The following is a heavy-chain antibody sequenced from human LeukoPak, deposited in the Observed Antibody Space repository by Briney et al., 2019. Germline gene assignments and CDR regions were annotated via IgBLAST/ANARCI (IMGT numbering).Heavy chain of an antibody. J-gene: IGHJ4*02. D-gene: IGHD2-15*01. CDR3: ARGILL. CDR1: GYPISSDYF. V-gene: IGHV4-38-2*01. CDR2: IYHSGST. Sequence: SETLSLTCAVSGYPISSDYFWGWIRQPPGKGLEYIGAIYHSGSTYYNPSLKSRVIISVDTSNNQFSLKLNSVTAADTAVYYCARGILLWGQGTLVTVSS.